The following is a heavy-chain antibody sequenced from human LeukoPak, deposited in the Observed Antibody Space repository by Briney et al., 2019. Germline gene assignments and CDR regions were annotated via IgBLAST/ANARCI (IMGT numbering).Heavy chain of an antibody. CDR1: GGSFSGYY. D-gene: IGHD2-15*01. CDR3: ARGYCSGGSCYSPARDWFHP. J-gene: IGHJ5*02. CDR2: INHSGST. V-gene: IGHV4-34*01. Sequence: PSETLSLTCAVYGGSFSGYYWSWVRQPPGKGLEWIGEINHSGSTNYNPSLKSRVTISVDTSKNQFSLKLSSVTAADTAVYYCARGYCSGGSCYSPARDWFHPWGQGTLVTVSS.